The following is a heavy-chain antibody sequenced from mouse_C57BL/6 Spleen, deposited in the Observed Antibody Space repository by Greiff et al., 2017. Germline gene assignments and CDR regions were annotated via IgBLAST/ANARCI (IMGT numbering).Heavy chain of an antibody. V-gene: IGHV1-59*01. J-gene: IGHJ2*01. CDR3: ARDEYISNYGYFDY. Sequence: QVQLQQPGAELVRPGTSVKLSCKASGYTFTSYWMHWVKQRPGQGLEWIGVIDPSDSYTNYNQKFKGKATLTVDTSSSTAYMQLSRLTSEDSAVYYCARDEYISNYGYFDYWGQGTTLTVSS. CDR2: IDPSDSYT. CDR1: GYTFTSYW. D-gene: IGHD2-5*01.